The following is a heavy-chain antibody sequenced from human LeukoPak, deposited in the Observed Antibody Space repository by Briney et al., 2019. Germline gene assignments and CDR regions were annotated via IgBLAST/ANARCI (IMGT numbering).Heavy chain of an antibody. J-gene: IGHJ3*02. CDR1: GYTFTSYD. CDR3: ARVAKRSLDYYGSGTDAFDI. CDR2: INPNSGNT. D-gene: IGHD3-10*01. V-gene: IGHV1-8*01. Sequence: ASVKVSCKASGYTFTSYDINWVRQATGQGLGRMGWINPNSGNTGYAQKFQGRVTMTRNTSISTAYMELSSLRSEDTAVYYCARVAKRSLDYYGSGTDAFDIWGQGTMVTVSS.